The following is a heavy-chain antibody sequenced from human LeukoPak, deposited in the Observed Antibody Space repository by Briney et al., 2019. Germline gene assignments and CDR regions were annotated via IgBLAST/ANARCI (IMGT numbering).Heavy chain of an antibody. CDR3: AKEQDTAMAIDY. J-gene: IGHJ4*02. CDR1: GFTFSSYG. CDR2: IRYDGSNK. D-gene: IGHD5-18*01. V-gene: IGHV3-30*02. Sequence: PGGSLRLSCAASGFTFSSYGMHRVRHAPGKGLEWVAFIRYDGSNKYYADSVKGRFTISRDNSKNTLYLQMNSLRAEDTAVYYCAKEQDTAMAIDYWGQGTLVTVSS.